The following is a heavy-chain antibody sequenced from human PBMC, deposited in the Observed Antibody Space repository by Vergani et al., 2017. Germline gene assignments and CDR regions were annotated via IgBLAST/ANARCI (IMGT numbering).Heavy chain of an antibody. CDR1: GGSVSSGNFY. CDR3: ARGSRIPKKKEWGFDP. D-gene: IGHD1-26*01. V-gene: IGHV4-61*10. Sequence: QVQLQESGPGLVKPSETLSLTCTVSGGSVSSGNFYWSWIRQPAGKGLEWIGHIYYSGNTNYNPSLKSRVTISVDTSKNQFSLKLSSVTAADMAVYFCARGSRIPKKKEWGFDPWGQGTLVTVSS. CDR2: IYYSGNT. J-gene: IGHJ5*02.